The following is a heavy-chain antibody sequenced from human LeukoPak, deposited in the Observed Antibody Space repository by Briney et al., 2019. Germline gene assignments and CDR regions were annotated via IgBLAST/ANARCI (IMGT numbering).Heavy chain of an antibody. J-gene: IGHJ4*02. D-gene: IGHD1-26*01. CDR3: ATDNSGSRDY. CDR2: INPNSGGT. Sequence: GASVKVSCKASGYTFTGYYMHWVRQAPGQGLEWMGWINPNSGGTNYAQKFQGWVTMTRDTSISTAYMELSSLRSEGTAVYYCATDNSGSRDYWGQGTLVTVSS. CDR1: GYTFTGYY. V-gene: IGHV1-2*04.